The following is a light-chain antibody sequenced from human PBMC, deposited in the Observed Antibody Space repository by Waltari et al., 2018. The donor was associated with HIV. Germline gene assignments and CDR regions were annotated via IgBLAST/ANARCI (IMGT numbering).Light chain of an antibody. Sequence: QSVLTQPPSVSAAPGQKVTISCSGSSSNIATNSVSWYQQLPGTAPKLLMYDNNKRPSGIPDRFSGSKSGTSATLGITGLQTGDEADYYCGTWDSSLSVLWVFGGGTKLTVL. CDR1: SSNIATNS. CDR2: DNN. CDR3: GTWDSSLSVLWV. V-gene: IGLV1-51*01. J-gene: IGLJ3*02.